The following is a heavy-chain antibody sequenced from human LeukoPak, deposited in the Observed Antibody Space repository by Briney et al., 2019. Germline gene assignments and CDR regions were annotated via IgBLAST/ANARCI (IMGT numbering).Heavy chain of an antibody. V-gene: IGHV3-23*01. CDR3: AKVARGVDYYYYYMDV. Sequence: GGSLRLSCAASGFTFSSYAMSWVRQAPGKGLEWVSAISGSGGSTYYADSVKGRFTISRDNSKNTLYLQMNSLRAEDTAVYYCAKVARGVDYYYYYMDVWGQGTLVTVSS. J-gene: IGHJ6*03. D-gene: IGHD2-21*01. CDR2: ISGSGGST. CDR1: GFTFSSYA.